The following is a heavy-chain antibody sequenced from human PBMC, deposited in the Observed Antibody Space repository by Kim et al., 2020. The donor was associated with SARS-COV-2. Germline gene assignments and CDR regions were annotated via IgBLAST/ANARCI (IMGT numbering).Heavy chain of an antibody. J-gene: IGHJ4*02. CDR3: AKDIGSFSTDY. Sequence: ASVKVSCKASGYTFTSYYMHWVRQAPGQGLEWMGIVNPSGDSTSYAQKIQGRVTVTRDTSTSTVYMELSSLRSEDTAIYYCAKDIGSFSTDYWGQGTLVTVSS. D-gene: IGHD1-26*01. CDR2: VNPSGDST. CDR1: GYTFTSYY. V-gene: IGHV1-46*01.